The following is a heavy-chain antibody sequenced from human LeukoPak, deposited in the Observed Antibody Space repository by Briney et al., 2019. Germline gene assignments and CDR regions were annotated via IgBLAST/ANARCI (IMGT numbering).Heavy chain of an antibody. V-gene: IGHV3-30*02. CDR2: IRYDGSNK. CDR1: GFTFSSFG. Sequence: GGSLRLSCAASGFTFSSFGMHWVRQAPGKGLEWVAYIRYDGSNKKYADSLEGRFTISRDNSKNALYLQIDSLRPEDTAVYYCAKKSGAAFYNWFDPWRQGTLVTVSS. J-gene: IGHJ5*02. CDR3: AKKSGAAFYNWFDP. D-gene: IGHD1-26*01.